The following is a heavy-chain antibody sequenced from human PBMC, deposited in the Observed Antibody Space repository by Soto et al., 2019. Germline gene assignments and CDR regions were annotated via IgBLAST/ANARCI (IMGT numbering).Heavy chain of an antibody. V-gene: IGHV3-15*01. J-gene: IGHJ3*02. CDR1: GFTFSNAW. CDR2: IKSKTDGGTT. CDR3: TTDISSLGAFDI. Sequence: EVQLVESGGGLVKPGGSLRLSCAASGFTFSNAWMSWVRQAPGKGLEWVGRIKSKTDGGTTDYAAPVKGRFTISRDDSKNTLYLQMNSLKTEDIAVYSCTTDISSLGAFDIWGQGTMATVSS. D-gene: IGHD6-13*01.